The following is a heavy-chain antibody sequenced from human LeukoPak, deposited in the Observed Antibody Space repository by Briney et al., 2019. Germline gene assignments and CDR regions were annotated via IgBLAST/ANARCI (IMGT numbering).Heavy chain of an antibody. J-gene: IGHJ4*02. CDR3: ARVYWELGTFDY. Sequence: PGGSLRLSCAASGFTVSSNYMSWVRQAPGKGLEWVANIKQDGSEKYYVDSVKGRFTISRDNAKNSLYLQMNSLRAEDTAVYYCARVYWELGTFDYWGQGTLVTVSS. CDR1: GFTVSSNY. V-gene: IGHV3-7*01. D-gene: IGHD1-26*01. CDR2: IKQDGSEK.